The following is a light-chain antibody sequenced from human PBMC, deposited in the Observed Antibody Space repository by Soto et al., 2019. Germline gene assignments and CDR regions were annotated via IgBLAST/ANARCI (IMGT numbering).Light chain of an antibody. CDR3: QQCDKLPLT. V-gene: IGKV1-33*01. J-gene: IGKJ4*01. CDR1: QAISNY. Sequence: DIPMTQSPSSLSASVGDRVTITCQASQAISNYLNWYQQKPGKAPKLLIYDASNLETGAPSRFSGSGSGTDFTFTISSLQPEDIATYYCQQCDKLPLTFGGGTKVEIK. CDR2: DAS.